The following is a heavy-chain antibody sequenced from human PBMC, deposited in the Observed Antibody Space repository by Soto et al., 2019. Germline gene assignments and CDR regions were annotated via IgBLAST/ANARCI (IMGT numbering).Heavy chain of an antibody. D-gene: IGHD3-22*01. J-gene: IGHJ3*02. CDR3: AREDYDVRSGYYYFFRSFDI. Sequence: QVQLVQSGAEVKKPGASVKVSCKASGYTFTSYGISWVRQAPGQGLEWMGWIIAYNGNTNYAQKLQGRVTMTPDTSTSTAYMEMRSLRSDDTAVYYCAREDYDVRSGYYYFFRSFDIWGQGTMVTVSS. CDR1: GYTFTSYG. CDR2: IIAYNGNT. V-gene: IGHV1-18*01.